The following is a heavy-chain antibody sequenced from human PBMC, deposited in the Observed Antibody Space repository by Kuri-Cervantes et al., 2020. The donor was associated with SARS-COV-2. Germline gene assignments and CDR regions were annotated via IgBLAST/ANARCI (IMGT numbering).Heavy chain of an antibody. CDR1: GFTFSNSD. CDR3: ATDTAMVDY. Sequence: LSLTCAASGFTFSNSDMNWVRQAPGKGLEWVSSISSSGNYEYYADSVTGRFTISRDNARNSLSLQMNSLRAEDTAMYYCATDTAMVDYWGQGTLVTVSS. CDR2: ISSSGNYE. D-gene: IGHD5-18*01. J-gene: IGHJ4*02. V-gene: IGHV3-21*01.